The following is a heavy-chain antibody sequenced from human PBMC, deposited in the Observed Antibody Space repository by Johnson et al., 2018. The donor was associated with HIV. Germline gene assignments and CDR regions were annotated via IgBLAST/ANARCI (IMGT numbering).Heavy chain of an antibody. D-gene: IGHD3-10*01. V-gene: IGHV3-23*04. J-gene: IGHJ3*02. CDR3: VKETGAHSAFEI. CDR1: GFTFKDYA. CDR2: ISNNAGRT. Sequence: VQLVESGGGVVQPGGSLRLSCATSGFTFKDYAMSWVRQAPGKGLEWVSAISNNAGRTYYLDSVKGRFTVSRDDSKSTVYLQMNSLRAEDTAIYFCVKETGAHSAFEIWGQGTLVTVSS.